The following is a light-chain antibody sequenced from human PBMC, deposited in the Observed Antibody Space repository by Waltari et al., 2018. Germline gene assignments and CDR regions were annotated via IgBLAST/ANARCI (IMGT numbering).Light chain of an antibody. V-gene: IGLV1-44*01. Sequence: QSVLTQPPSESGTPGQRVTISCSGGSSNIGSNTVSWYQQLPGTAPKLLSYGNNHRPSWVPDRFSGSKSGTSASLAISGLQSEDEADYYCGAWDDSLNGPQFGAGTKLTVL. J-gene: IGLJ3*02. CDR2: GNN. CDR1: SSNIGSNT. CDR3: GAWDDSLNGPQ.